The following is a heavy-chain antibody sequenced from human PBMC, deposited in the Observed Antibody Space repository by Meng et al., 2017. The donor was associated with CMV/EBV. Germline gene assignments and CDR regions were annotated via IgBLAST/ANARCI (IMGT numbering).Heavy chain of an antibody. CDR2: IYSTGGT. CDR1: GGFFSGFF. D-gene: IGHD3-22*01. J-gene: IGHJ4*02. CDR3: ARERGDDSGYNFDS. V-gene: IGHV4-4*07. Sequence: QVQLQESGPGLVTPSETLSLTCSVSGGFFSGFFWTWIRQSAGKGLEWIGRIYSTGGTNYNPSFESRVTISLDGSNNQFSLKLNSVTAADTAIYYCARERGDDSGYNFDSWGQGTLVTVSS.